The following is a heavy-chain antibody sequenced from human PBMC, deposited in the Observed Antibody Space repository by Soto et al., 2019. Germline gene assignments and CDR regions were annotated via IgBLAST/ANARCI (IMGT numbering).Heavy chain of an antibody. V-gene: IGHV3-30-3*01. CDR3: ARVRRLTYYYGMDV. Sequence: QVQLVESGGGVVQPGRSLRLSCAASGFTFSSYAMHWVHQAPGKGLEWVAVISYDGSNKYYADSVKGRFTISRDNSKNTLYLQMNSRRAEDKSVYYCARVRRLTYYYGMDVW. D-gene: IGHD3-16*01. CDR1: GFTFSSYA. J-gene: IGHJ6*01. CDR2: ISYDGSNK.